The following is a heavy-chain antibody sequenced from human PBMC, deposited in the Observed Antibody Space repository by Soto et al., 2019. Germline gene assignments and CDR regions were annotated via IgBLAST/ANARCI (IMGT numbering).Heavy chain of an antibody. CDR1: GFTFSSYE. CDR3: ARAGYYDSSGSGTFDY. Sequence: PGGSLRLSCAASGFTFSSYEMNWVRQAPGKGLEWVSYISSSGSTIYYADSVKGRFTISRDNAKNSLYLQMNSLRAEDTAVYYCARAGYYDSSGSGTFDYWGQGTLVTVSS. J-gene: IGHJ4*02. D-gene: IGHD3-22*01. V-gene: IGHV3-48*03. CDR2: ISSSGSTI.